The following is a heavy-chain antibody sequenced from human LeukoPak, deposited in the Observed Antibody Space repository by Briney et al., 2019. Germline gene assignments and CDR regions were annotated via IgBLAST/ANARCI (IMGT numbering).Heavy chain of an antibody. CDR1: GYTFTSYY. V-gene: IGHV1-46*01. D-gene: IGHD1-1*01. CDR2: INPSGGST. J-gene: IGHJ4*02. Sequence: PGASVKVSCKASGYTFTSYYMHWVRQAPGQGLEWMGIINPSGGSTSYAQKFQGRVTMTRNTSISTAYMELSSLRSEDTAVYYCARGRGGNGYVRDYWGQGTLVTVSS. CDR3: ARGRGGNGYVRDY.